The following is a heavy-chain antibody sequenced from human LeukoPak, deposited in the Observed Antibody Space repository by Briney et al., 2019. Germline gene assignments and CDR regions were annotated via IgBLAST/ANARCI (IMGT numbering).Heavy chain of an antibody. CDR1: GYSISSGYY. CDR2: IYHSGST. D-gene: IGHD3-10*01. CDR3: ARLTKNDSGSFRFGKKKRGYMDV. J-gene: IGHJ6*03. Sequence: SETLSLTCTVSGYSISSGYYWGWIRQPPGKGLEWIANIYHSGSTYYNPSLKSRVTISVDTSKNQFSLKLSSVTAADTAVYYCARLTKNDSGSFRFGKKKRGYMDVWGKGTTVTISS. V-gene: IGHV4-38-2*02.